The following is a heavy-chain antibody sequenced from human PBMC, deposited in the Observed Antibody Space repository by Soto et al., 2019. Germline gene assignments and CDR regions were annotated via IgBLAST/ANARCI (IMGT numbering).Heavy chain of an antibody. CDR1: GFTFGDYA. D-gene: IGHD6-13*01. CDR2: IRSKAYGGTT. J-gene: IGHJ4*02. V-gene: IGHV3-49*05. CDR3: TRFGYSSSWTDY. Sequence: EVQLVESGGGLVKPGRSLRLSCTASGFTFGDYAMSWFRQAPGKGLEWVGFIRSKAYGGTTEYAASVKGRVTISRDDSKSIAYLQMNSLKTEDTAVYYCTRFGYSSSWTDYWGQGTLVTVSS.